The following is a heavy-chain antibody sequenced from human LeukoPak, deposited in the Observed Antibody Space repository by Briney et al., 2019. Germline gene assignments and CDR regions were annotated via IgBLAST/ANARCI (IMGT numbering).Heavy chain of an antibody. CDR2: IRYDGSNK. D-gene: IGHD6-19*01. CDR3: AKDAAVAGWFDY. V-gene: IGHV3-30*02. CDR1: GFTFSSDG. Sequence: PGGSLRLSCAASGFTFSSDGMHWVRQAPGKGLEWVAFIRYDGSNKYYADSVKGRFTISRDNSKNTLYLQMNSLRAEDTAVYYCAKDAAVAGWFDYWGQGTLVTVSS. J-gene: IGHJ4*02.